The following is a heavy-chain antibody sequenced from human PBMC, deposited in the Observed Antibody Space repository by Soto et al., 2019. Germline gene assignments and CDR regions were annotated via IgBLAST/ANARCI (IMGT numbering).Heavy chain of an antibody. V-gene: IGHV4-39*01. J-gene: IGHJ6*03. CDR3: ARLLPSSSWSADYYYYYYMDV. D-gene: IGHD6-13*01. Sequence: QLQLQESGPGLVKPSETLSLTCTVSGGSISSSSYYWGWIRQPPGKGLEWIGSIYYSGSTYYNPSLKSRVTISVDTSKNQFSPKLSSVTAADTAVYYCARLLPSSSWSADYYYYYYMDVWGKGTTVTVSS. CDR2: IYYSGST. CDR1: GGSISSSSYY.